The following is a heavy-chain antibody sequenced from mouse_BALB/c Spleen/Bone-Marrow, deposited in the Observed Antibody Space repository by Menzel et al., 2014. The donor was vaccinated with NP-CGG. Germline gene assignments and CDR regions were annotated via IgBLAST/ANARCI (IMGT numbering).Heavy chain of an antibody. CDR2: IYYSGTI. CDR3: ARYDGYYFDY. Sequence: EVMLVESGPGLVKPSQTVSLTCTVTGISITTGNYRWSWIRQFPGNKLEWIGYIYYSGTITYNPSLTSRTTITRDTSKTQFLLEMNSLTAEDTATYYCARYDGYYFDYWGQGTTLTVSS. CDR1: GISITTGNYR. J-gene: IGHJ2*01. V-gene: IGHV3-5*02. D-gene: IGHD2-3*01.